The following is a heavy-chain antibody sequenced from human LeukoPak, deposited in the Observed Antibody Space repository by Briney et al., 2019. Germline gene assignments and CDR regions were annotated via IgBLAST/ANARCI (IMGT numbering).Heavy chain of an antibody. D-gene: IGHD3-3*01. CDR2: ISGSGGTT. Sequence: PGVSLRLSCAASGFSFRSYAMSWVRQAPGMGLEWVSAISGSGGTTDYADSVKGRFTISRDNSKNTLYLQMNSLRAEDAAVYYCVTAAGADFFDYWGQGTLVTVSS. V-gene: IGHV3-23*01. J-gene: IGHJ4*02. CDR3: VTAAGADFFDY. CDR1: GFSFRSYA.